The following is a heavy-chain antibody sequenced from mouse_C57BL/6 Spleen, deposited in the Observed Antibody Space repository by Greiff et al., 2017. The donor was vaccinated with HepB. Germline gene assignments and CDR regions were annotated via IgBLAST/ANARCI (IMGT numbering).Heavy chain of an antibody. CDR2: IDPSDSET. J-gene: IGHJ3*01. Sequence: VQLQQPGAELVRPGSSVKLSCKASGYTFTSYWMHWVKQRPIQGLEWIGNIDPSDSETHYNQKFKDKATLTVDKSSSTAYMQLSSLTSEDSAVYYCARWGYGTWFAYWGQGTLVTVSA. CDR3: ARWGYGTWFAY. CDR1: GYTFTSYW. V-gene: IGHV1-52*01. D-gene: IGHD2-2*01.